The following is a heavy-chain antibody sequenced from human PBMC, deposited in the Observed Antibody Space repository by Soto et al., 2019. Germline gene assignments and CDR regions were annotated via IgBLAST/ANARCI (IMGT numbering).Heavy chain of an antibody. CDR2: IYYSGST. CDR1: GGSISPYY. D-gene: IGHD6-6*01. Sequence: QVQLQESGPGLVKPSETLSLTCTVSGGSISPYYWSWIRQPPGKGLEWIGYIYYSGSTKYNPSLKSRVTISVDTSKNQFSLKLSSVTAADTAVYYCARGAYSSSSMGFDYWGQGILVTVSS. J-gene: IGHJ4*02. V-gene: IGHV4-59*01. CDR3: ARGAYSSSSMGFDY.